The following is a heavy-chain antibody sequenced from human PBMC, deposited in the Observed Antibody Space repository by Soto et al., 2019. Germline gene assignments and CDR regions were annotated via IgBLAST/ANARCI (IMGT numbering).Heavy chain of an antibody. CDR1: GVTFSRHT. D-gene: IGHD3-9*01. CDR3: TKDSGYDSTD. CDR2: ISDDGSNT. Sequence: PGGSLRLSCAASGVTFSRHTMHWVRQAPGKGLEWVAGISDDGSNTYYADSVKGRFTISRDNSKSTLYLQMHSLRVEDTALYYCTKDSGYDSTDWGLGT. V-gene: IGHV3-30-3*02. J-gene: IGHJ4*02.